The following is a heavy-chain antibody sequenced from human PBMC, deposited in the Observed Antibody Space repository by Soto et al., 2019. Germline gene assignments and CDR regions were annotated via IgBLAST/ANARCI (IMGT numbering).Heavy chain of an antibody. V-gene: IGHV1-3*01. D-gene: IGHD6-19*01. Sequence: QVQLVQSGAEVKKPGASVKDSCKASGYTFSSYALHWVRQAPGQRLEGMGWINAANGNVKYSQKFQGRVTITRDTSAGTAYMELGSLRSEDTSVYYCARAVGQFDPCCQGTLVTVSS. CDR1: GYTFSSYA. CDR2: INAANGNV. CDR3: ARAVGQFDP. J-gene: IGHJ5*02.